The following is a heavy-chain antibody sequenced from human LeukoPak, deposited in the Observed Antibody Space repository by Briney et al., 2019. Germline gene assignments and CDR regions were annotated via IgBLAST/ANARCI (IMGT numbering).Heavy chain of an antibody. D-gene: IGHD2-15*01. CDR1: EFTFNSYG. CDR2: IRFDGSDE. CDR3: AKDRRGSCNAGSCYCCDY. J-gene: IGHJ4*02. Sequence: GGSLRPSCTAPEFTFNSYGMHWVRQAPGKGLEWVAFIRFDGSDEHYADSVKGRFTISRDNSKNTLYLQMHSLRAEDTAVYYCAKDRRGSCNAGSCYCCDYWGRGALVTVSS. V-gene: IGHV3-30*02.